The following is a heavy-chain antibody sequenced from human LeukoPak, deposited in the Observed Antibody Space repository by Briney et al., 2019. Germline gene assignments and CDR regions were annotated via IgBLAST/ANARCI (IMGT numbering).Heavy chain of an antibody. V-gene: IGHV1-69*04. J-gene: IGHJ4*02. D-gene: IGHD2-21*02. Sequence: ASVKVSCKASGGTFSSYAISWVRQAPGQGLEWMGRIIPILGIANYAQKFQGRVTITADKSTSTAYMELSSLRSEDTAVYYCAKRAYCGGDCYLYYFDYWGQGTLVTVSS. CDR3: AKRAYCGGDCYLYYFDY. CDR1: GGTFSSYA. CDR2: IIPILGIA.